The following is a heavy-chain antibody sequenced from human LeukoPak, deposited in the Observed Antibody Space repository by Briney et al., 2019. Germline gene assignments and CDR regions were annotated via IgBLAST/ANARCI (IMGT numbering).Heavy chain of an antibody. V-gene: IGHV1-2*02. Sequence: ASVRVSFTASGYTFTVYYMHWVRQAPGQGREWMGWINPKSGATTYPQKFQDRVTLPRDTSINTAYMGLSGLTSDDTAVFYCAKGATEGYYYYYGLDVWGQGTTVTVSS. CDR1: GYTFTVYY. J-gene: IGHJ6*02. CDR2: INPKSGAT. CDR3: AKGATEGYYYYYGLDV.